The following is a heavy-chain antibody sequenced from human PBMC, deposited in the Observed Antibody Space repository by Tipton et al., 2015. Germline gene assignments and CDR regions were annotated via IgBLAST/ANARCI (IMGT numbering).Heavy chain of an antibody. Sequence: SLRLSCAASGFSFDDYAMHWVRQAPGKGLEWVSGISWSGSIDYADSVKGRSTISRDNSKNTMDLQMYNLKAEDAAVYYCARRGRDLHYFDYWGRGAQVTVSS. D-gene: IGHD2-15*01. V-gene: IGHV3-9*01. CDR3: ARRGRDLHYFDY. CDR2: ISWSGSI. J-gene: IGHJ4*02. CDR1: GFSFDDYA.